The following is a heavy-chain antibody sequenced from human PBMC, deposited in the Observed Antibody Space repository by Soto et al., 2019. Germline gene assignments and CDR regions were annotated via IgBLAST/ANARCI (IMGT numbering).Heavy chain of an antibody. CDR2: IDNTGTPL. J-gene: IGHJ6*02. CDR3: ARGNDGGRGCYYALAV. V-gene: IGHV3-11*01. CDR1: GCPISGYC. Sequence: GCPISGYCMSWVSPHKGKGLEWTSIIDNTGTPLYYTASVKGQVTISRDNAKNSLSLQMNSLRAEDTAVYYCARGNDGGRGCYYALAVWGHGTPVPVS.